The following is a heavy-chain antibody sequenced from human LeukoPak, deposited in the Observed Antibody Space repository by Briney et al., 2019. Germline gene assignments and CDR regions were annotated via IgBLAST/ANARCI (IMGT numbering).Heavy chain of an antibody. CDR2: IYHSGST. D-gene: IGHD6-13*01. J-gene: IGHJ4*02. CDR3: ASAVAAAGQRGIFDY. CDR1: XYSXXXXYY. V-gene: IGHV4-38-2*01. Sequence: SLTXXXXXYSXXXXYYXXXXXXPXXXGLXWXXSIYHSGSTYYNPSLKSRVTISVDTSKNQFSLKLSSVTAADTAVYYCASAVAAAGQRGIFDYWGQGTLVTVSS.